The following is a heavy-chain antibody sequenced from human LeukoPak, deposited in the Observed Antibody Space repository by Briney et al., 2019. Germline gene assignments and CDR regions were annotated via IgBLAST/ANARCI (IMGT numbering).Heavy chain of an antibody. D-gene: IGHD3-9*01. CDR2: IKSKTDGGTT. Sequence: PGGSLRLSCAASGFTFSNAWMSWVRQAPGKGLEWVGRIKSKTDGGTTDYAAPVKGRFTISRDDSKNTLYLQMNSLKTEDTAVYYCTTDSPKLRYFDWLSYYFDYWGQGTLVTVSS. CDR3: TTDSPKLRYFDWLSYYFDY. V-gene: IGHV3-15*01. CDR1: GFTFSNAW. J-gene: IGHJ4*02.